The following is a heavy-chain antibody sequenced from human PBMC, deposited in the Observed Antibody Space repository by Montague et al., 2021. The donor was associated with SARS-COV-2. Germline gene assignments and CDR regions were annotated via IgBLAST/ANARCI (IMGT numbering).Heavy chain of an antibody. CDR1: GYSISSGYY. CDR2: IYHSGGT. CDR3: ARDVRYYDFWNGRAHTSPDY. Sequence: SETLSLTCTVSGYSISSGYYWGWFRQPPGKGLVWIGSIYHSGGTYYNPSFKSRVTILVDTSKNQFSLKLSSVTAADTAVYYCARDVRYYDFWNGRAHTSPDYWGQGTLVTVSS. J-gene: IGHJ4*02. V-gene: IGHV4-38-2*02. D-gene: IGHD3-3*01.